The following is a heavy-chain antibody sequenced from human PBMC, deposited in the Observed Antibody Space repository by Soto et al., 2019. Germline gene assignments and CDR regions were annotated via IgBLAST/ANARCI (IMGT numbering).Heavy chain of an antibody. V-gene: IGHV3-15*01. CDR1: GFTLSDAW. J-gene: IGHJ4*02. Sequence: EVQLVESGGGLAEPGGSLRLSCAGSGFTLSDAWMAWVRQAPGKGLEWVGRIKAKKAGATTDYATSVRGRFTISTDDSENTLYLQMNSLKTEDTSVYYCATEGGYSGSNFYGAYWGQGILVTVSS. CDR3: ATEGGYSGSNFYGAY. D-gene: IGHD1-26*01. CDR2: IKAKKAGATT.